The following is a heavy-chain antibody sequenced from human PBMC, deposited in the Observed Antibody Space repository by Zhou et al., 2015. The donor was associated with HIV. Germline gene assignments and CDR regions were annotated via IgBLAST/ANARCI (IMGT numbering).Heavy chain of an antibody. CDR1: GGTFSSYA. D-gene: IGHD4-17*01. V-gene: IGHV1-69*12. CDR2: IIPIFGTA. Sequence: QVQLVQSGAEVKKPGSSVKVSCKASGGTFSSYAISWVRQAPGQGLEWMGGIIPIFGTANYAQKFQGRVTITADESTSTAYMELSSLRSEDTAVYYCARVRQEGSSSTENYGMDVWGQGTTVTVSS. CDR3: ARVRQEGSSSTENYGMDV. J-gene: IGHJ6*02.